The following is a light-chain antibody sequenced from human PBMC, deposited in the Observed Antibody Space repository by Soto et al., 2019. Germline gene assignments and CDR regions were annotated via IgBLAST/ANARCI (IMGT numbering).Light chain of an antibody. CDR2: ASS. J-gene: IGKJ1*01. Sequence: AIQMTQSPSSLSASVGDRVTITCRASQDIITELGWYQQKPGKAPNLLIYASSSLQSGVPSRFSGSGSGTDFTLTISSLQPEDFATYYCLQDSKYPRTFGQGTKVEIK. CDR3: LQDSKYPRT. CDR1: QDIITE. V-gene: IGKV1-6*01.